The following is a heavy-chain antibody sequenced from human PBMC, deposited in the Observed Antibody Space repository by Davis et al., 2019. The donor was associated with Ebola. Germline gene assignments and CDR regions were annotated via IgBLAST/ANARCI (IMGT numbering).Heavy chain of an antibody. CDR2: INPHNGNT. V-gene: IGHV1-18*04. CDR1: GYTFTNYG. J-gene: IGHJ4*02. D-gene: IGHD1-1*01. CDR3: ARAQFPTTSDH. Sequence: ASVQVSCKASGYTFTNYGITWVRQAPGQGLEWMGWINPHNGNTNYAQNVQGRVIMTTDTATTTAYMEVGGLRSDDTAVYYCARAQFPTTSDHWGQGTLVTVSS.